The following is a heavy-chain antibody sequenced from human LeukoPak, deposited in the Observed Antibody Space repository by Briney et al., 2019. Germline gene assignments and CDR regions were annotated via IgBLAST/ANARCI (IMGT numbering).Heavy chain of an antibody. V-gene: IGHV1-8*02. CDR1: GYTFTGYY. CDR3: ARGTSWSNWFDP. CDR2: MNPNSGNT. Sequence: ASVKVSCKASGYTFTGYYMHWVRQATGQGLEWMGWMNPNSGNTGYAQKFQGRVTMTRNTSISTAYMELSSLRSEDTAVYYCARGTSWSNWFDPWGQGTLVTVSS. J-gene: IGHJ5*02. D-gene: IGHD6-13*01.